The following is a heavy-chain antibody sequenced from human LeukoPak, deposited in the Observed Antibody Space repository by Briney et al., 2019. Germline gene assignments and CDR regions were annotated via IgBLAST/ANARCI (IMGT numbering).Heavy chain of an antibody. CDR2: ISSSSSYI. D-gene: IGHD5-24*01. V-gene: IGHV3-21*01. J-gene: IGHJ3*02. CDR3: ARDVTVEMATINDAFDI. CDR1: GFTFSSYS. Sequence: GGSLRLSCAASGFTFSSYSMNWVRQAPGKGLEWVSSISSSSSYIYYADSVKGRFTISRDNAKNSLYLQMNSLRAEDTAVYYCARDVTVEMATINDAFDIWGQGTMVTVSS.